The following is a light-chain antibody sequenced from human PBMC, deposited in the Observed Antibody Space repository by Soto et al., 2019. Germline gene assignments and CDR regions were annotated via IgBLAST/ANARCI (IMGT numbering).Light chain of an antibody. CDR3: SSYTSSSSVV. J-gene: IGLJ2*01. Sequence: QSGLTQPASVSGSPGQSITISCTGTSSDVGGYNYVSWYQQHPGKAPKLMIYDVSNRPSGVSNRFSGSKSGNTASLTISGLKAEDEADYYCSSYTSSSSVVFGGGTKLTVL. V-gene: IGLV2-14*01. CDR1: SSDVGGYNY. CDR2: DVS.